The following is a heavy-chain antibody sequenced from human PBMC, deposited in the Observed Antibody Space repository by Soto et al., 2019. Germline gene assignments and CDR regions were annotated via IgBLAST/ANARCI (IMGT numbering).Heavy chain of an antibody. CDR2: ITSSGDSI. D-gene: IGHD4-17*01. Sequence: VQLLESGGGLVHPGGSLRLSCAASGFRFSDYSMNWVRQAPGKGLEWVSYITSSGDSIYYADSVKGRFTVSRDNAKNSLFLQMNSPRDEDTAVYYCARLPKGSTVTSWGQGTLVTVSS. CDR1: GFRFSDYS. V-gene: IGHV3-48*02. CDR3: ARLPKGSTVTS. J-gene: IGHJ4*02.